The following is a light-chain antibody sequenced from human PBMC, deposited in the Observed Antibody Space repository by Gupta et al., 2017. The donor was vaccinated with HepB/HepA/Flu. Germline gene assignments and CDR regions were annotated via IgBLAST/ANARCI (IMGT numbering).Light chain of an antibody. V-gene: IGLV2-14*01. CDR3: SSYTSSSTIVV. Sequence: SALTQPASVAGSPGPSITISCTGTSSDVGGYNYVSWYQQHPGKAPKLLSYDVSNRPSVVSDRFSGSKSATTASLTISGLQAEDEADYYCSSYTSSSTIVVFGGGTKLTVL. J-gene: IGLJ2*01. CDR1: SSDVGGYNY. CDR2: DVS.